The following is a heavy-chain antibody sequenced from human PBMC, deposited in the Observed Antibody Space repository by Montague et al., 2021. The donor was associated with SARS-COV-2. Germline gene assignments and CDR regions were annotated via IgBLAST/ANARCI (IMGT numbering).Heavy chain of an antibody. V-gene: IGHV4-39*01. CDR3: ARQLPSYCATNKCYPYYVDG. J-gene: IGHJ4*02. CDR2: ISYTGRT. Sequence: SETLSLTCTVSGGSISSPDYYWGWIRQSPGQGLEWIGSISYTGRTYYNPSLRSRVSFSMDTSKNHFSLSLSSVTVADTAVYFCARQLPSYCATNKCYPYYVDGWGQGALVTVSS. CDR1: GGSISSPDYY. D-gene: IGHD2-8*01.